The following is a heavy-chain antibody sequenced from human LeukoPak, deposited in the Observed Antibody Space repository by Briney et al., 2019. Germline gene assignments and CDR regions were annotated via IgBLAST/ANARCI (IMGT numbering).Heavy chain of an antibody. CDR1: GGSISSYY. CDR2: IYYSGST. J-gene: IGHJ3*02. D-gene: IGHD3-16*02. CDR3: AGRHMITFGGVIVTHDAFDI. Sequence: SETLSLTCTVSGGSISSYYWSWIRQPPGKGLEWIGYIYYSGSTNYNPSLKSRVTISVDTSKNQFSLKLSSVTAADTAVYYCAGRHMITFGGVIVTHDAFDIWGQGTMVTVSS. V-gene: IGHV4-59*08.